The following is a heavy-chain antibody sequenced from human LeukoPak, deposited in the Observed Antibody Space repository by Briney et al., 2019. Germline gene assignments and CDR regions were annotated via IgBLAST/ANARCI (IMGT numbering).Heavy chain of an antibody. V-gene: IGHV3-11*04. CDR2: ISSSGSTI. Sequence: PGGSLRLSCAASGFTFSDYYMSWIRQAPGKGLEWVSYISSSGSTIYYADSVKGRFTISRDNSKNTLYLQMNSLRAEDTAVYYCARDHGDYDSSGYKDYWGQGTLVTVSS. J-gene: IGHJ4*02. CDR3: ARDHGDYDSSGYKDY. CDR1: GFTFSDYY. D-gene: IGHD3-22*01.